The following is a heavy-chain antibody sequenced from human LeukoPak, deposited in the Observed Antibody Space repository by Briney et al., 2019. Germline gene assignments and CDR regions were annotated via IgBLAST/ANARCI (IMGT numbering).Heavy chain of an antibody. Sequence: SETLSLTCTVSGGSINNYYWSWIRQPAGQGLEWIGRIYTRGSTNYNPCLKSRVTMSVDTSKNQFSLKMSSVTAADTAVYYCARGRYCSADICSGGDAFDIWGQGTMVSVSS. V-gene: IGHV4-4*07. CDR3: ARGRYCSADICSGGDAFDI. CDR1: GGSINNYY. J-gene: IGHJ3*02. CDR2: IYTRGST. D-gene: IGHD2-15*01.